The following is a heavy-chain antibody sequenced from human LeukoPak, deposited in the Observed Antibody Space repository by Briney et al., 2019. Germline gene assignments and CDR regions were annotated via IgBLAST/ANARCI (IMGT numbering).Heavy chain of an antibody. CDR1: GYTFTSYD. CDR3: ARDLNYYGSGSYRERFDP. Sequence: GASVKVSCKASGYTFTSYDINWVRQAPGQGLEWMGWINTNTGNPTYAQGFTGRFVFSLDTSVSTAYLQISSLKAEDTAVYYCARDLNYYGSGSYRERFDPWGQGTLVTVSS. CDR2: INTNTGNP. J-gene: IGHJ5*02. V-gene: IGHV7-4-1*02. D-gene: IGHD3-10*01.